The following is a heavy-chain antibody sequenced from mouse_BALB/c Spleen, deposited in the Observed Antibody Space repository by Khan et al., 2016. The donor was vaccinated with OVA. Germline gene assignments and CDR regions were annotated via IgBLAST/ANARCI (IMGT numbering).Heavy chain of an antibody. D-gene: IGHD2-1*01. CDR2: ILPGSGST. CDR3: TRTGNYGAYFDY. Sequence: QVQLQQSGAELMKPGASVKISCKATGYTFSSYWIEWVKQRPGHGLEWIGEILPGSGSTNYNEKFKGKATFTADTSSNTAYMQLSSLTSDDSAVSYCTRTGNYGAYFDYWGQGTTLTVSS. CDR1: GYTFSSYW. J-gene: IGHJ2*01. V-gene: IGHV1-9*01.